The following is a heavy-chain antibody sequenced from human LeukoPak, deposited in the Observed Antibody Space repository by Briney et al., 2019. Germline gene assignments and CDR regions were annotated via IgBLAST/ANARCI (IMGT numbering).Heavy chain of an antibody. D-gene: IGHD3-16*02. CDR1: GFTFSDYY. Sequence: PGGSLRLSCAASGFTFSDYYMSWIRQAPGKGLEWVSYVSSSGGTIYYADSVKGRFTISRDNAKNSLYLQMNSLGAEDTAVYYCARDYYDYAWGSYRHLFDYWGQGTLVTVSS. CDR3: ARDYYDYAWGSYRHLFDY. V-gene: IGHV3-11*04. J-gene: IGHJ4*02. CDR2: VSSSGGTI.